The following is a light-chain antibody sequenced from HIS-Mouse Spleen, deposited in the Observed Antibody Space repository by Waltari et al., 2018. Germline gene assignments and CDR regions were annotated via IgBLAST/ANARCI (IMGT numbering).Light chain of an antibody. CDR1: ALPKKY. V-gene: IGLV3-10*01. CDR2: EDS. Sequence: SYELTQPPSVSVSPGQTARITCSGDALPKKYAYWYQQKSGQAPVLVIYEDSKRPCGIHDRFSGSSSGTMDTLTISGAQVEDEADYYCYSTDSSGNHRVFGGGTKLTVL. J-gene: IGLJ2*01. CDR3: YSTDSSGNHRV.